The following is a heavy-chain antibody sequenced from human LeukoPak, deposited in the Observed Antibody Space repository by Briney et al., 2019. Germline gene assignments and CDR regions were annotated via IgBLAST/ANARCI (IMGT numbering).Heavy chain of an antibody. J-gene: IGHJ6*02. D-gene: IGHD6-19*01. CDR2: ISAYNGNT. V-gene: IGHV1-18*01. CDR3: ARDRWRSSGWYFSFLYYYYGMDV. CDR1: GYTFTSYG. Sequence: GASVKVSCTASGYTFTSYGISWVRQAPGQGLEWMGWISAYNGNTNYAQKLQGRVTMTTDTSTSTAYMELRSLRSDDTAVYYCARDRWRSSGWYFSFLYYYYGMDVWGQGTTVTVSS.